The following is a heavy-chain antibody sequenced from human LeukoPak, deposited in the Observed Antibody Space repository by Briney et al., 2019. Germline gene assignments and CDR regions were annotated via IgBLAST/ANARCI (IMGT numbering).Heavy chain of an antibody. CDR3: AKALLLFSSDYFDY. V-gene: IGHV3-23*01. D-gene: IGHD3-10*01. Sequence: GGSLRLSCAASRFTFSNYAMTWVRQAPGQGLEWVSAISGSGGRTYYADSLKGRFTISRDNSKNTLYLQMNSLRAEDTAVYYCAKALLLFSSDYFDYWGLGTLVTVSS. CDR2: ISGSGGRT. CDR1: RFTFSNYA. J-gene: IGHJ4*02.